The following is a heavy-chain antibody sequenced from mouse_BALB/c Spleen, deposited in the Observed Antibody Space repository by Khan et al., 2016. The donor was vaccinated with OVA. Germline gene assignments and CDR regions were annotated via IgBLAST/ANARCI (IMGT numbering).Heavy chain of an antibody. Sequence: QVQLQQSGAELVKPGASVKLSCKASGYTFTENIIHWVKQRSGQGLEWIGWFYPGSGTIKYNEKFKDKATLTADKSSSTVYMELSRLTSEDSAVYFLSRHEDGNDGYYDYAMDYWGQGTSVTVAS. CDR2: FYPGSGTI. CDR1: GYTFTENI. D-gene: IGHD2-3*01. CDR3: SRHEDGNDGYYDYAMDY. J-gene: IGHJ4*01. V-gene: IGHV1-62-2*01.